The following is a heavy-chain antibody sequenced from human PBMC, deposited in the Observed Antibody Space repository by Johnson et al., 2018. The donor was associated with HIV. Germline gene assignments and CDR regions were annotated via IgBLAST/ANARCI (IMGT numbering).Heavy chain of an antibody. CDR1: GFTVSSNY. D-gene: IGHD3-9*01. CDR3: ASYDILTGYYAFDI. J-gene: IGHJ3*02. CDR2: IYSGGST. Sequence: VQLVESGGGLVQPGGSLRLSCAASGFTVSSNYMSWVRQAPGKGLEWVSVIYSGGSTYYADSVKGRFTISRDNSKNTLYLQVNSLRAEDTAGYYCASYDILTGYYAFDIWGQGTMVTVSS. V-gene: IGHV3-66*02.